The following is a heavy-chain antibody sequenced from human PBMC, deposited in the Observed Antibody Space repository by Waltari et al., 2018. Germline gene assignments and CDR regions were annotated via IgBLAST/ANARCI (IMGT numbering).Heavy chain of an antibody. D-gene: IGHD7-27*01. CDR1: GGSFSGYY. CDR3: ATEVTGEDAFDI. Sequence: QVQLQQWGAGLLKPSETLSLTCAVYGGSFSGYYWSWIRQPPGKGLEWIGEINHSGSTNYNPSLKSRVTISVDTSKNQFSLKLSSVTAADTAVYYCATEVTGEDAFDIWGQGTMVTVSS. V-gene: IGHV4-34*01. J-gene: IGHJ3*02. CDR2: INHSGST.